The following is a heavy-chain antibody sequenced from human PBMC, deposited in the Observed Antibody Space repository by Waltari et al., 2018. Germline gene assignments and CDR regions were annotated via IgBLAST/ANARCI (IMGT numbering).Heavy chain of an antibody. CDR1: GGSFSGYY. Sequence: QVQLQQWGAGLLKPSETLSLSCTVDGGSFSGYYWTWLRQTPGKGLEWIGEISDSGGTKYTPSLKRRVTISLETSKNQFSLKLASVTAADTGMYYCARDSELGAVFDIWGQGTMVTVSS. V-gene: IGHV4-34*01. D-gene: IGHD7-27*01. J-gene: IGHJ3*02. CDR2: ISDSGGT. CDR3: ARDSELGAVFDI.